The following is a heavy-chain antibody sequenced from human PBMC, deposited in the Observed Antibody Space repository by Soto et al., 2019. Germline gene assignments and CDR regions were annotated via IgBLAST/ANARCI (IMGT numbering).Heavy chain of an antibody. CDR2: ISGSGGST. Sequence: EVQLLESGGGLVQPGGSLRLSCAASGFTFSSYAMYWVRQAPGKGLEWVSAISGSGGSTYYADSVKGRFVISRDNSKNTLYLQMNSLRAEDTAVYYCAKGGQGVVIAVGGGFDYWGQGTLVTVSS. V-gene: IGHV3-23*01. CDR3: AKGGQGVVIAVGGGFDY. D-gene: IGHD3-3*01. CDR1: GFTFSSYA. J-gene: IGHJ4*02.